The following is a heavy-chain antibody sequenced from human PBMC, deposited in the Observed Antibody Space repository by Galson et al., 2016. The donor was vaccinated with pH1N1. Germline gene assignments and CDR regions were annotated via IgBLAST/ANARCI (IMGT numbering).Heavy chain of an antibody. J-gene: IGHJ5*02. CDR2: ISGSGSVT. CDR1: DFTLDYA. CDR3: AKDITHSTVTRTAGFDP. Sequence: SLRLSCAASDFTLDYAMNWVRQAPGKGVDWISSISGSGSVTRYADSVQGRFTISKDTSKNTVYLQMHSLRAEDTALYYCAKDITHSTVTRTAGFDPRCQGTLVTVSS. V-gene: IGHV3-23*01. D-gene: IGHD4-17*01.